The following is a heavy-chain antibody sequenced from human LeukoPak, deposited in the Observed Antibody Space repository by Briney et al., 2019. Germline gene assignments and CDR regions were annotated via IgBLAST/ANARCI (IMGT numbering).Heavy chain of an antibody. CDR1: GYTFTGYY. J-gene: IGHJ5*02. D-gene: IGHD6-13*01. CDR3: AREEYSSSNWFDP. CDR2: INPNSGGT. Sequence: ASVKVSCKASGYTFTGYYMHWVRRASGQGLEWRGWINPNSGGTNYAQKFQGRVTMTRDTSISTAYMELSRLRSDDTAVYYCAREEYSSSNWFDPWGQGTLVTVSS. V-gene: IGHV1-2*02.